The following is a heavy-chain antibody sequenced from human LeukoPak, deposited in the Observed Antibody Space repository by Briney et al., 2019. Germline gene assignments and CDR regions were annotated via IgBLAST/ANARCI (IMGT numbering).Heavy chain of an antibody. CDR1: GFTFSSFA. J-gene: IGHJ4*02. V-gene: IGHV3-23*01. CDR3: ARAYYDILSFDY. Sequence: PGGSLRLSCAASGFTFSSFAMNWVRQAPGKGLEWVSIISGGGDNTYYTDSVKGRFTISRDNSKNTLYLQMNSLRAEDTAVYYCARAYYDILSFDYWGQGTLVTVSS. CDR2: ISGGGDNT. D-gene: IGHD3-9*01.